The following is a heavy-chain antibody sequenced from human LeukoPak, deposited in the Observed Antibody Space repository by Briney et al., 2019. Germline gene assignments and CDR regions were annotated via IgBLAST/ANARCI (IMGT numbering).Heavy chain of an antibody. D-gene: IGHD5-24*01. V-gene: IGHV3-49*04. J-gene: IGHJ4*02. CDR2: IRSKAYGGTT. Sequence: PGGSLRLSCTASGFTFGDYAMSWVRQAPGKGLEWVGFIRSKAYGGTTEYAASVKGRFTISRDDSKSIAYLQMNSLKTEDTAVHYCTRGSGDGYNDNWGQGTLVTVSS. CDR1: GFTFGDYA. CDR3: TRGSGDGYNDN.